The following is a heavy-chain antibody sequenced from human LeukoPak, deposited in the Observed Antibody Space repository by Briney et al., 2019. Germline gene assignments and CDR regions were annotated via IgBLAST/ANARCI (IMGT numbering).Heavy chain of an antibody. V-gene: IGHV4-61*02. J-gene: IGHJ4*02. CDR3: ARVDFTYFDY. CDR2: IYTSGSP. Sequence: SETLSLTCTVSGGSISSGSYYWSWIRQAAGKGLEWIGRIYTSGSPNYNPSLKSLVTISVDTSKNQFSLKLSSVTAADTAVYYCARVDFTYFDYWGQGTLVTVSS. CDR1: GGSISSGSYY.